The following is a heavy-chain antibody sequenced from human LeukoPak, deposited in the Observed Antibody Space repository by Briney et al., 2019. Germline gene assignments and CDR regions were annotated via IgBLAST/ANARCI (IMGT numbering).Heavy chain of an antibody. CDR1: GGSFSGYY. Sequence: SETLSLTCAVYGGSFSGYYWSWIRQPPGKGLEWIGEINHSGSTNYIPSPKSRVTISVDTSKNQFSLKLSSVTAADTAVYYCARRTTYYYDSSGYPMRVDAFDIWGQGTMVTVSS. D-gene: IGHD3-22*01. J-gene: IGHJ3*02. CDR2: INHSGST. CDR3: ARRTTYYYDSSGYPMRVDAFDI. V-gene: IGHV4-34*01.